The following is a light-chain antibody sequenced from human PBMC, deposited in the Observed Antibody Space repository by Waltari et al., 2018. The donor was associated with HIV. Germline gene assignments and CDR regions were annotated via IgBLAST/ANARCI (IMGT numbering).Light chain of an antibody. CDR1: SRDIGGYEY. CDR2: DVT. J-gene: IGLJ3*02. V-gene: IGLV2-14*03. Sequence: QSAVTQPAPVDGSVGQSITFSCTGTSRDIGGYEYVSWYQQHPGEAPKIIIYDVTNRPSGISDRFSVSKSGDTASLTISGLQAEDEADYYCTSFTTTTAWVFGGGTKLTVL. CDR3: TSFTTTTAWV.